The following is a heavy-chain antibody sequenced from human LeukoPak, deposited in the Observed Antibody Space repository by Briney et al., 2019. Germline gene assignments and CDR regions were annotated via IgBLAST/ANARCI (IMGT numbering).Heavy chain of an antibody. Sequence: GGSLRLSCTVSGFTVSTNSMSWVRQAPGKGLEWVSFIYSDNTHYSDSVKGRFTISRDNSKNTLYLQMNSLRAEDTAVYYCAKDREADSSGWYGGYYFDYWGQGTLVTVSS. D-gene: IGHD6-19*01. CDR1: GFTVSTNS. V-gene: IGHV3-53*01. CDR3: AKDREADSSGWYGGYYFDY. J-gene: IGHJ4*02. CDR2: IYSDNT.